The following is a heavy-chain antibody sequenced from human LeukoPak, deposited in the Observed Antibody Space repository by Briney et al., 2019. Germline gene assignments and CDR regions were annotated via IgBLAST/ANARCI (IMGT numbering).Heavy chain of an antibody. J-gene: IGHJ4*02. Sequence: GGSLTLSCAASGFTYSNAWMSCVRQAPGKGLEWVGRIKSKTDGGTTDYAAPVKGRFTISRDDSKNTLYLQMNSLKTEDTAVYYCTTVVLGSGSNPGSHFDYWGQGTLVTVSS. V-gene: IGHV3-15*01. CDR3: TTVVLGSGSNPGSHFDY. D-gene: IGHD3-10*01. CDR2: IKSKTDGGTT. CDR1: GFTYSNAW.